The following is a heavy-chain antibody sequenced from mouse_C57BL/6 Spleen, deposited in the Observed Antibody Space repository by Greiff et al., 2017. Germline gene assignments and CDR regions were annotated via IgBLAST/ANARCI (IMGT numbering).Heavy chain of an antibody. CDR2: INPSSGYT. CDR1: GYTFTSYW. J-gene: IGHJ1*03. V-gene: IGHV1-64*01. Sequence: QVQLKQPGAELVKPGASVKLSCKASGYTFTSYWMHWVKQRPGQGLEWIGYINPSSGYTKYNQKFKDKATLTADKSSSTAYMQLSSLTSEDSAVYYCARENYDYDEYFDVWGTGTTVTVSS. CDR3: ARENYDYDEYFDV. D-gene: IGHD2-4*01.